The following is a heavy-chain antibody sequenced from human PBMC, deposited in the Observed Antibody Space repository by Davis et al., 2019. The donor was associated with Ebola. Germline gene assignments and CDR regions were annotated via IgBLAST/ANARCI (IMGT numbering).Heavy chain of an antibody. V-gene: IGHV3-53*01. CDR3: ARDLNNWNYGGGFDY. J-gene: IGHJ4*02. CDR2: IYSGGST. CDR1: GFTVSSNY. D-gene: IGHD1-7*01. Sequence: PGGSLRLSCAASGFTVSSNYMSWVRQAPGKGLEWVSVIYSGGSTYYADSVKGRFTISRDNSKNTLYLQMNSLRAEDTAVYYCARDLNNWNYGGGFDYWGQGTLVTVSS.